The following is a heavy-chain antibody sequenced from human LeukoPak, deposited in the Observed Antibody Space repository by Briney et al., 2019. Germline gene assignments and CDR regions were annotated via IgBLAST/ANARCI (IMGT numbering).Heavy chain of an antibody. D-gene: IGHD3-22*01. V-gene: IGHV3-66*01. CDR3: ASKDPYDSRAYLLDF. Sequence: PGGSLRLSCAASGFTVRSNYMSWVRLAPGKRLEWGSFIYSCGSTYYADSVKGRFTIARDSSKNTLYLQMNSLRAEDTAVYYCASKDPYDSRAYLLDFWGQGTLVTVSS. CDR2: IYSCGST. J-gene: IGHJ4*02. CDR1: GFTVRSNY.